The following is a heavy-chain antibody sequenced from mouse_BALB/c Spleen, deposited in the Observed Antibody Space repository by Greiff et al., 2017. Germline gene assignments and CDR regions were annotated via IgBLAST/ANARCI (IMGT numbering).Heavy chain of an antibody. CDR1: GFAFSSYD. J-gene: IGHJ3*01. V-gene: IGHV5-12-1*01. D-gene: IGHD1-2*01. CDR2: ISSGGGST. Sequence: EVMLVESGGGLVKPGGSLKLSCAASGFAFSSYDMSWVRQTPEKRLEWVAYISSGGGSTYYPDTVKGRFTISRDNAKNTLYLQMSSLKSEDTAMYYCARPPLTTAEEAWFAYWGQGTLVTVSA. CDR3: ARPPLTTAEEAWFAY.